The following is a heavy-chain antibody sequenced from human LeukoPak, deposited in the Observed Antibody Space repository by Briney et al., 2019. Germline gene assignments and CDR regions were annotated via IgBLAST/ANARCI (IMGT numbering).Heavy chain of an antibody. CDR2: IIPAFGTA. CDR1: GGTFSCYS. V-gene: IGHV1-69*05. J-gene: IGHJ6*03. Sequence: GASVKVSCKGSGGTFSCYSISWVRHAPGQELEWMGGIIPAFGTAHYAQKFQGRVTFTTDESTTTAYMELRSLRSEDTAVYYCASEGNYDSSGYSRYNYYYMDVWGKGTAVTVSS. D-gene: IGHD3-22*01. CDR3: ASEGNYDSSGYSRYNYYYMDV.